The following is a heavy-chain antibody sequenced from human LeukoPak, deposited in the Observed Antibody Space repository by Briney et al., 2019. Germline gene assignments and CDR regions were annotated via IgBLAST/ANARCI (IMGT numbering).Heavy chain of an antibody. CDR2: IYPGDSDT. CDR3: ASQIADIPDAFDI. J-gene: IGHJ3*02. V-gene: IGHV5-51*01. D-gene: IGHD2-2*02. CDR1: GYRFTNYW. Sequence: GASLKISLKGSGYRFTNYWIGLVRPMPGKGPEWVGIIYPGDSDTRYSPSFQGQVTISADKSISTAYLQWSSLKASDTAMYYCASQIADIPDAFDIWGQGTMVTVSS.